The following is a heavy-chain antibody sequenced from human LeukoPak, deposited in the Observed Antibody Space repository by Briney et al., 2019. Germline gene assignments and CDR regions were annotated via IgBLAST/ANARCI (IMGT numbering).Heavy chain of an antibody. CDR3: ARQPVAGHFDY. Sequence: SETLSLTCTVSGGSISSYYWSWIRQPPGKGLEWIGNIYYSGSTYYNPSLKSRVTISVDTSKNQFSLKLSSVTAADTAVYYCARQPVAGHFDYWGQGTLVTVSS. CDR2: IYYSGST. D-gene: IGHD6-19*01. V-gene: IGHV4-59*04. CDR1: GGSISSYY. J-gene: IGHJ4*02.